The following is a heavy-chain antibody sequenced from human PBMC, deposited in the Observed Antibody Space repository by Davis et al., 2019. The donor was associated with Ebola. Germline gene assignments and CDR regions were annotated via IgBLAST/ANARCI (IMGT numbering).Heavy chain of an antibody. J-gene: IGHJ4*02. CDR3: AVSEWLQPSYYFDY. CDR2: ITGSGGDA. D-gene: IGHD5-18*01. V-gene: IGHV3-23*01. Sequence: GGSLRLSCAASGFTFNNFAMSWGRLAPGKGLEWVSLITGSGGDAYFADSVKGRFTLSRDNSKNTLYLQMSSLKAEDTAIYYCAVSEWLQPSYYFDYWGQGTLVTVSS. CDR1: GFTFNNFA.